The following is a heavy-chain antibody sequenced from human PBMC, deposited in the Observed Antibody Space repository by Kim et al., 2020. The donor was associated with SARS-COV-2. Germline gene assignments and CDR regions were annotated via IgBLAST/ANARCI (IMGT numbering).Heavy chain of an antibody. J-gene: IGHJ5*02. Sequence: ASVKVSCKASGYTFTSYDINWVRQATGQGLEWMGWMNPNSGNTGYAQKFQGRVTMTRNTSISTAYMELSSLRSEDTAVYYCARGWIAAVVTVSTRSWFDPWGQGTLVTVSS. CDR2: MNPNSGNT. D-gene: IGHD6-13*01. V-gene: IGHV1-8*01. CDR1: GYTFTSYD. CDR3: ARGWIAAVVTVSTRSWFDP.